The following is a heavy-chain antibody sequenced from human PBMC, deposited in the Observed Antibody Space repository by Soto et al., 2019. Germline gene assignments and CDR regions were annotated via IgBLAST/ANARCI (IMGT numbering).Heavy chain of an antibody. V-gene: IGHV4-30-2*01. CDR2: IYHSGST. CDR3: ARAATVTTGYWYFDL. CDR1: GGSISSGGYS. J-gene: IGHJ2*01. Sequence: SETLSLTCAVSGGSISSGGYSWSWIRQPPGKGLEWIGYIYHSGSTYYNPSLKSRVTISVDRSKNQFSLKLSSVTAADTAVYYCARAATVTTGYWYFDLWGRGTLVTV. D-gene: IGHD4-17*01.